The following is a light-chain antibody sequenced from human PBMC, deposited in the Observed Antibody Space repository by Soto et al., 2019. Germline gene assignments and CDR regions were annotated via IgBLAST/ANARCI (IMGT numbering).Light chain of an antibody. CDR3: QQYYNWLPLT. Sequence: EIVMTRSPATLSVSPGETATLSCRASQSVSSNLAWYQQKPGQAPRLLIYDTSTRATGVPARFSGSGSGAEFDLTVTSLQSADVAVCHCQQYYNWLPLTFGGGPKVELK. J-gene: IGKJ4*01. V-gene: IGKV3-15*01. CDR1: QSVSSN. CDR2: DTS.